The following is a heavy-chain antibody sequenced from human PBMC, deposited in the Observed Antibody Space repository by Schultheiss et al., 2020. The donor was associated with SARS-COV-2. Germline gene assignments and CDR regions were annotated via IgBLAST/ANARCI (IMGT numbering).Heavy chain of an antibody. CDR1: GYTFTSYY. Sequence: ASVKVSCKASGYTFTSYYMHWVRQAPGQGLEWMGIINPSGGSTSYAQKFQGRVTMTRDTSTSTVYMELRSLRSDDTAVYYCARRRKESSGPANYYYYYGMDVWGQGTTVTVSS. V-gene: IGHV1-46*01. CDR2: INPSGGST. CDR3: ARRRKESSGPANYYYYYGMDV. J-gene: IGHJ6*02. D-gene: IGHD6-19*01.